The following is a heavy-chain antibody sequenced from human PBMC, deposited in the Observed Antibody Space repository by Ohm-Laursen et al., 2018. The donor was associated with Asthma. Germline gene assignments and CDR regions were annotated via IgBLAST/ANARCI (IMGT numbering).Heavy chain of an antibody. V-gene: IGHV3-30-3*01. J-gene: IGHJ4*02. CDR1: GFTFRSYA. D-gene: IGHD3-3*01. CDR2: GASYYNGGLK. CDR3: ARDVMEWYLPAFDF. Sequence: SLRLSCTASGFTFRSYAMHWVRQAPGKGLEWVAVGASYYNGGLKYYADSVNGRFTVSRDDSKNTLYLQMNSLRPDDTAVYYCARDVMEWYLPAFDFWGQGTLVTVSS.